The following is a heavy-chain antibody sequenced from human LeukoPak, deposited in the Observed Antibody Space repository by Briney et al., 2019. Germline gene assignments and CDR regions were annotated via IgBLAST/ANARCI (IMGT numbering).Heavy chain of an antibody. V-gene: IGHV3-21*01. CDR1: GFTFSSYS. D-gene: IGHD1-7*01. CDR3: ARVQRNYVDAFDI. J-gene: IGHJ3*02. Sequence: PGGSLRPSCAASGFTFSSYSMNWVRQAPGKGLEWVSSISSSSSYIYYADSVKGRFTISRDDAKNSLYLQMNSLRAEDTAVYYCARVQRNYVDAFDIWGQGTMVTVSS. CDR2: ISSSSSYI.